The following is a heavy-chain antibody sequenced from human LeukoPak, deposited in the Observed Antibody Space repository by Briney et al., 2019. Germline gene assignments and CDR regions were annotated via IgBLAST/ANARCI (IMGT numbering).Heavy chain of an antibody. D-gene: IGHD3-10*01. J-gene: IGHJ4*02. V-gene: IGHV3-15*01. CDR2: IKSKTDGGTT. CDR3: TTDSSLWFGPGGVEY. Sequence: GGPLRLSCAASGFTFSNAWMSWVRQAPGKGLEWVGRIKSKTDGGTTDYAAPVKGRFTISRDDSKNTLYLQMNSLKTEDTAVYYCTTDSSLWFGPGGVEYWGQGTLVTVSS. CDR1: GFTFSNAW.